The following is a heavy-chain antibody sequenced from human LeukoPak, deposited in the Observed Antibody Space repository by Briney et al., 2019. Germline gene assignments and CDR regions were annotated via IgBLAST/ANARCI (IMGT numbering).Heavy chain of an antibody. CDR3: ARDLPTGSDYFDY. D-gene: IGHD6-6*01. Sequence: PGGSLRLSCAASGFTFSDYYMSWIRQAPGKGLEWVSYISSTGGTIYYADSMKGRFTISRDNAKNSLYLQMNSLRVEDTAVYYCARDLPTGSDYFDYWGQGTLVTVSS. V-gene: IGHV3-11*04. CDR1: GFTFSDYY. J-gene: IGHJ4*02. CDR2: ISSTGGTI.